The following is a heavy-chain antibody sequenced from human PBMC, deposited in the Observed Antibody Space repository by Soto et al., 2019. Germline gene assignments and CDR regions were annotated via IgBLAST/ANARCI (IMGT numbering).Heavy chain of an antibody. V-gene: IGHV3-49*04. CDR3: AKDFSTSRLGFDY. CDR1: GCSFGGCG. J-gene: IGHJ4*02. CDR2: IRGKPYGGTT. Sequence: GGSRRLSWSPAGCSFGGCGRSWVRQAPGRGLEWVGRIRGKPYGGTTEYAASVTGRFTISKDDSNSVAYLQMDSLKADDPAMYSCAKDFSTSRLGFDYWGLGTLVTVSS.